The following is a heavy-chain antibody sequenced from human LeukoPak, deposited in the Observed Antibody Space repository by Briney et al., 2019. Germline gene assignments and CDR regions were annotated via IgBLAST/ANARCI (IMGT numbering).Heavy chain of an antibody. J-gene: IGHJ5*02. CDR2: IFHSWST. CDR3: AREFWFANAPGSWLDP. CDR1: GDSISSGAYS. D-gene: IGHD3-10*01. Sequence: SQTLSLTCVVFGDSISSGAYSWSWIRQPPGKGLEWIGYIFHSWSTFYNPSLKSRVTISVDNSKNQFSLRLSSVTAAATAVYYCAREFWFANAPGSWLDPWGQGTLVTVSS. V-gene: IGHV4-30-2*01.